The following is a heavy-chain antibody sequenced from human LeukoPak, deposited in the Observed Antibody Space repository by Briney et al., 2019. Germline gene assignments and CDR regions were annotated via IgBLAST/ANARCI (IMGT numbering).Heavy chain of an antibody. CDR3: ASLRYGDYYYYYGMDV. Sequence: GGSPRLSCAASGFTVSSNYMSWVRQAPGKGLEWVSVIYSGGSTYYADSVKGRFTISRHNSKNTLYLQMNSLRAEDTAVYCCASLRYGDYYYYYGMDVWGQGTTVTVSS. J-gene: IGHJ6*02. CDR1: GFTVSSNY. CDR2: IYSGGST. V-gene: IGHV3-53*04. D-gene: IGHD4-17*01.